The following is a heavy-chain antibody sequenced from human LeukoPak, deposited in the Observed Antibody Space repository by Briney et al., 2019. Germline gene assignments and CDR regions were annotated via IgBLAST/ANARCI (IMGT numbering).Heavy chain of an antibody. D-gene: IGHD2-2*01. Sequence: PGGSLRFSCAASGFTFSSYDMNWVRQAPGKGLQWVSDISSSGTTIYYADSVKGRFTISRDNAKNSLYLQMNSLRAEDTAVYYCARKYCSTTSCLFDNWGQGTLVTVSS. V-gene: IGHV3-48*03. J-gene: IGHJ4*02. CDR2: ISSSGTTI. CDR1: GFTFSSYD. CDR3: ARKYCSTTSCLFDN.